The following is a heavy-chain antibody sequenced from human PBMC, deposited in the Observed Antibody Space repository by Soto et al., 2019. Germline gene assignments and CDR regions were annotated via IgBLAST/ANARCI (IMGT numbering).Heavy chain of an antibody. Sequence: SDTLCLTCAVSGVSINSAGFTANWIRQSPGKGLEWIGYIYQGGSTFYNPSLKSRVTISADRSKNQFSLELNSVTAADTAVYYCARGNINVVEGLVRWLDPWGKRTLGPVS. CDR2: IYQGGST. D-gene: IGHD2-8*01. CDR3: ARGNINVVEGLVRWLDP. CDR1: GVSINSAGFT. J-gene: IGHJ5*02. V-gene: IGHV4-30-2*06.